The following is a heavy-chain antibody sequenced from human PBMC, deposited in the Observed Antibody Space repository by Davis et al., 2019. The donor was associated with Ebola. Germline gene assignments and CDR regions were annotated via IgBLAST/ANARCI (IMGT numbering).Heavy chain of an antibody. CDR1: GGSISSSNW. CDR3: ARDSGGIFGVVINIDY. J-gene: IGHJ4*02. D-gene: IGHD3-3*01. CDR2: IYHSGST. Sequence: PSETLSLTCAVSGGSISSSNWWRWVRQPPGKGLEWIGEIYHSGSTYYNPSLKSRVTISVETSKNQFSLKLSSVTAADTAVYYCARDSGGIFGVVINIDYWGQGTLDTVSS. V-gene: IGHV4-4*02.